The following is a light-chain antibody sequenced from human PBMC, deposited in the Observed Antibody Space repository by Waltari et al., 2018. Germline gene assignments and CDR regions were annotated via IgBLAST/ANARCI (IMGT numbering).Light chain of an antibody. J-gene: IGKJ1*01. V-gene: IGKV3-20*01. CDR2: DAS. CDR3: QHYVSLPAT. CDR1: ESVRRS. Sequence: EIVLTQSPGTLSFSPGERATLSCRASESVRRSLAWYQQKPGQAPRLLIYDASSRATGIPDRFSGSGAGTDFSLSISRLEPEDFAVYYCQHYVSLPATFGQGTKVEIK.